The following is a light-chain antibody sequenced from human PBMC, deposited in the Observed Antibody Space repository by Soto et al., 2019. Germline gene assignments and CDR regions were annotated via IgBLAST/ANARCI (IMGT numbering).Light chain of an antibody. V-gene: IGKV3-15*01. CDR3: QQYNSWPPWT. CDR2: RAS. J-gene: IGKJ1*01. Sequence: EIVMTQSPATLSVSPGERATLSCRASQSVSSNLAWYQQKPGQAPSLLIYRASTRATGIPARFSGSGSGTEFTLTVSSLQSEEFAVCYCQQYNSWPPWTFGQGTKVEIK. CDR1: QSVSSN.